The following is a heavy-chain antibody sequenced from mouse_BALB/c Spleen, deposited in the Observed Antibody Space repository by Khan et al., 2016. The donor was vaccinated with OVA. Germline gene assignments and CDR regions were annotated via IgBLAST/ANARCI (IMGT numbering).Heavy chain of an antibody. CDR1: GYSITSGYR. D-gene: IGHD1-1*01. CDR3: ARGGAVVPYWYFDV. CDR2: ISYDGSN. V-gene: IGHV3-6*02. Sequence: EVQRQESGPGLVKPSQSLSLTCSVTGYSITSGYRWNWIRQFPGNKLEWMGCISYDGSNDYNPSLKNRISITRDTSKNQFFLRLNSVTTEDTGTYYCARGGAVVPYWYFDVWGAGTTVTVSS. J-gene: IGHJ1*01.